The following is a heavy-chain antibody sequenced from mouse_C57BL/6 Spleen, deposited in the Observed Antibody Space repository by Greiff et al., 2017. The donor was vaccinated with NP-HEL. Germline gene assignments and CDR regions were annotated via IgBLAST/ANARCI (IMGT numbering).Heavy chain of an antibody. V-gene: IGHV5-17*01. CDR1: GFTFSDYG. Sequence: EVQVVESGGGLVKPGGSLKLSCAASGFTFSDYGMHWVRQAPEKGLEWVAYISSGSSTIYYADTVKGRFTISRDNAKNTLFLQMTSLRSEDTAMYYCARNSYYEDYAMDYWGQGTSVTVSS. CDR2: ISSGSSTI. J-gene: IGHJ4*01. D-gene: IGHD2-4*01. CDR3: ARNSYYEDYAMDY.